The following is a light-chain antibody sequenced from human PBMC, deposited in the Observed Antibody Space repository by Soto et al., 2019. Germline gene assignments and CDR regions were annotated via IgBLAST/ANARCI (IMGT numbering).Light chain of an antibody. Sequence: DIQMTQSPSSLSASVGDRVTITCQASQAIGNYLTWYQQKPGKAPKLLIYEASNLETGVPSRFSGSGSGTDFTFTINSLQPEDIATYNCQQYDDLPFTFGGGTKVEIK. V-gene: IGKV1-33*01. CDR1: QAIGNY. CDR2: EAS. J-gene: IGKJ4*01. CDR3: QQYDDLPFT.